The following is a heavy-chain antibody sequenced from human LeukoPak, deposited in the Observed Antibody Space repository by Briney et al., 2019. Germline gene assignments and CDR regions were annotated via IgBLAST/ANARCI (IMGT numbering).Heavy chain of an antibody. CDR3: ARESSGRRVQTFDY. J-gene: IGHJ4*02. Sequence: GGSLRLSCAASGFSFSSYGMHWVRQAPGKGLEWVAFIRYDGSDKYYADSVKGRFTISRGNSKNTLYLQMNSLRAEDTAVYYCARESSGRRVQTFDYWGQGTLVTVSS. V-gene: IGHV3-30*02. D-gene: IGHD1-1*01. CDR2: IRYDGSDK. CDR1: GFSFSSYG.